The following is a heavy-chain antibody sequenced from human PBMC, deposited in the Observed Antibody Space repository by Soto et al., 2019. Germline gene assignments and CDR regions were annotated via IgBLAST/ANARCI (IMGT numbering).Heavy chain of an antibody. D-gene: IGHD3-22*01. CDR2: INHSGST. J-gene: IGHJ4*02. Sequence: QVQPQQWGAGLLKPSETLSLTCAVYGGSFSGYYWSWIRQPPGKGLEWIGEINHSGSTNYNPSLKSRVTISVDTSKNQFSLKLSSVTAADTAVYYCARGRVGITMIVVVFDYWGQGTLVTVSS. CDR1: GGSFSGYY. V-gene: IGHV4-34*01. CDR3: ARGRVGITMIVVVFDY.